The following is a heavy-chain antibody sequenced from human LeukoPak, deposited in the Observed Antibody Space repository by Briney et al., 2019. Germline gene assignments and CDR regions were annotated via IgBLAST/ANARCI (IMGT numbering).Heavy chain of an antibody. J-gene: IGHJ4*02. D-gene: IGHD5-24*01. V-gene: IGHV1-69*05. CDR2: IIPIFGSA. Sequence: SVKVSCKASGGTFSSYAISWVRQAPGQGLEWMGRIIPIFGSANYAQKVKGRVTITTDKSTSTVYMELNSLRSEDTAVYYCATGTATIFSKSDFWGQGTLVIVTA. CDR1: GGTFSSYA. CDR3: ATGTATIFSKSDF.